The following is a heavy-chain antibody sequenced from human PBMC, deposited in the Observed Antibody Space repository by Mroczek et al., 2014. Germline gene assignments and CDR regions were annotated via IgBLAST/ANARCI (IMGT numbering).Heavy chain of an antibody. J-gene: IGHJ4*02. V-gene: IGHV4-34*01. Sequence: QVQLQQWGAGLLKPSETLSLTCAVYGGSFSGYYWSWIRQPPGKGLEWIGEINHSGSTNYNPSLKSRVTISVDTSKNQFSLKLSSVTAADTAVYYCARRGYCSSTSCYWFGYWGQGTLVTVSS. CDR3: ARRGYCSSTSCYWFGY. D-gene: IGHD2-2*01. CDR2: INHSGST. CDR1: GGSFSGYY.